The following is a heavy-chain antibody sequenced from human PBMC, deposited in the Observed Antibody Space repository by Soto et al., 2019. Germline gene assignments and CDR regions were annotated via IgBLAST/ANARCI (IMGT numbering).Heavy chain of an antibody. V-gene: IGHV1-69*13. CDR1: GGTFSSYA. CDR3: ASPRKGEWLLSYYYGMDV. CDR2: IIPIFGTA. J-gene: IGHJ6*02. D-gene: IGHD3-3*01. Sequence: SVKVSCKASGGTFSSYAISWVRQAPGQGLEWVGGIIPIFGTANYAQKFQGRVTITADESTSTAYMELSSLRSEDTAVYYCASPRKGEWLLSYYYGMDVWGQGTTVTVSS.